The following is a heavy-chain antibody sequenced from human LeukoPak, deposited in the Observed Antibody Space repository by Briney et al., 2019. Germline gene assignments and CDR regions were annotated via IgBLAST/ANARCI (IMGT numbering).Heavy chain of an antibody. V-gene: IGHV4-34*01. CDR3: GVCSGGSCYFDY. CDR2: INHSGSS. Sequence: SETLSLTCAVYGGSFSGYYWSWIRQPPGKGLEWIGEINHSGSSNYNPSLKSRVTISVVTSKNQFSLKLSSVTAADTAVYYCGVCSGGSCYFDYWGQGTLVTVSS. CDR1: GGSFSGYY. D-gene: IGHD2-15*01. J-gene: IGHJ4*02.